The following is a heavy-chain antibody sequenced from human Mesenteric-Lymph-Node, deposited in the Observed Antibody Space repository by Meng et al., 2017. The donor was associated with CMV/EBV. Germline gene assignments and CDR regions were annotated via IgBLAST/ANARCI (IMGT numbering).Heavy chain of an antibody. CDR3: ARGPLFGSDTSCADY. CDR2: ITHSGNT. J-gene: IGHJ4*02. D-gene: IGHD2-2*01. Sequence: GSLRLSCAVYGGSFSAYFWTWIRQPPGKGLEWIGEITHSGNTDYNPSLKSRVTISVDTSKNQFSLKVSSVTAADTAVYYCARGPLFGSDTSCADYWGQGTLVTVSS. CDR1: GGSFSAYF. V-gene: IGHV4-34*01.